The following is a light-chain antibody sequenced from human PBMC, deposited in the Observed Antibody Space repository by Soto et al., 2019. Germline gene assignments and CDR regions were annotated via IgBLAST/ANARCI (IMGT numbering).Light chain of an antibody. Sequence: IVLTQSPGTLSLSPGERATLSCRASQTISSSSLAWYQQKGGQAPRLLIYGASSRATGIPDRFSGSGSGTDFTLTISRLEPDDFAVYYCQQYGSSPLTFGGGTKVDIK. CDR1: QTISSSS. CDR2: GAS. J-gene: IGKJ4*01. CDR3: QQYGSSPLT. V-gene: IGKV3-20*01.